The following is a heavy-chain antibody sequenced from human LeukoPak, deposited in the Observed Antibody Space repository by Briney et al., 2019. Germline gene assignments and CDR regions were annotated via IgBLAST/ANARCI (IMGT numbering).Heavy chain of an antibody. CDR3: ARERWFGELAFDI. D-gene: IGHD3-10*01. CDR2: IYYSGST. Sequence: SETLSLTCTVSGGSISSYYWSWIRQPPGKGLEWIGYIYYSGSTNYNPSLKSRVTISVDTSKNQFSLKLSSVTAADTAVYYCARERWFGELAFDIWGQGTMVTVSS. CDR1: GGSISSYY. V-gene: IGHV4-59*01. J-gene: IGHJ3*02.